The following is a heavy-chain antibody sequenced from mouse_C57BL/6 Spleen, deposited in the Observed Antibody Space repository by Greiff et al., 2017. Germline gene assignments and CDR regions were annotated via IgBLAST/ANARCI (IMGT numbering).Heavy chain of an antibody. V-gene: IGHV5-17*01. CDR1: GFTFSDYG. CDR3: ARSYGSSYYYAMDY. J-gene: IGHJ4*01. Sequence: EVQLQESGGGLVKPGGSLKLSCAASGFTFSDYGMHWVRQAPEKGLEWVAYISSGSSTIYYADTVKGRFTISRDNAKNTLFLQMTSLRSEDTAMYYCARSYGSSYYYAMDYWGQGTSVTVSS. D-gene: IGHD1-1*01. CDR2: ISSGSSTI.